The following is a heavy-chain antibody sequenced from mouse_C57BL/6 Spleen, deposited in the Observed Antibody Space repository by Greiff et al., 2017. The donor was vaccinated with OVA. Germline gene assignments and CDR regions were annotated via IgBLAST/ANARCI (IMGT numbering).Heavy chain of an antibody. CDR3: ARYFHWYFDV. J-gene: IGHJ1*03. Sequence: QVQLQQSGPELVKPGASVKISCKASGYAFSSSWMNWVKQRPGKGLEWIGRIYPGDGDTNYNGKFKGKATLTADKSSSTAYMQLSSLTSEDSAVYFCARYFHWYFDVWGTGTTVTVSS. CDR2: IYPGDGDT. V-gene: IGHV1-82*01. CDR1: GYAFSSSW.